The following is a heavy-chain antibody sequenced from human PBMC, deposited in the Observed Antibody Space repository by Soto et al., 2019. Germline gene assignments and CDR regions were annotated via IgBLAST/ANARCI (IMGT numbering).Heavy chain of an antibody. J-gene: IGHJ4*02. CDR1: GGSISSYY. Sequence: ASETLSLTCTVSGGSISSYYWSWIRQPPGKGLEWIGYIYYSGSTNYNPSLKSRVTISVDTSKNQFSLKLSSVTAADTAVYYCARQESPKKNFAYWGQGTLVTVSS. D-gene: IGHD3-10*01. CDR3: ARQESPKKNFAY. V-gene: IGHV4-59*08. CDR2: IYYSGST.